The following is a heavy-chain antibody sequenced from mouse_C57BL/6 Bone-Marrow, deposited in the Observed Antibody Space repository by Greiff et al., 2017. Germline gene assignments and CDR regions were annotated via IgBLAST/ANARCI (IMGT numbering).Heavy chain of an antibody. V-gene: IGHV5-17*01. CDR1: GFTFSDYG. J-gene: IGHJ1*03. CDR3: AIITTVVAYWYFDV. CDR2: ISSGSSTI. Sequence: EVQGVASGGGLVKPGGSLKLSCAASGFTFSDYGMHWVRQAPEKGLEWVAYISSGSSTIYYADTVKGRFTISRDNAKNTLFLQMTSLRSEDTAMYYCAIITTVVAYWYFDVWGTGTTVTVSS. D-gene: IGHD1-1*01.